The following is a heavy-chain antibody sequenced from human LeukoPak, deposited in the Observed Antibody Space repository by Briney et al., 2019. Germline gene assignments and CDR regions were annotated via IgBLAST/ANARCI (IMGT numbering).Heavy chain of an antibody. CDR2: IYPDESNI. J-gene: IGHJ4*02. D-gene: IGHD2-2*03. V-gene: IGHV5-51*01. CDR3: ARPPSRGYSSSFEY. CDR1: GYSFPTYW. Sequence: GESLKISCKGSGYSFPTYWIAWVRQMPGKGLEWMGIIYPDESNIRYSPSFQGQVTISTDKSISTAYLQWSSLKASDTAMYYCARPPSRGYSSSFEYWGQGTLVTVSS.